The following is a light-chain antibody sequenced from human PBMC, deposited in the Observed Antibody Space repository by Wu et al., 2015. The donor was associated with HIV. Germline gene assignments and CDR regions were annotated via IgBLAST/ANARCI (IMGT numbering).Light chain of an antibody. Sequence: EIVLTQSPGTLSLSAGERATLSCTASQSVSSNYLAWYQQKPGQAPRLLIYGISTRATGIPGRFSGSGSGTDFTLTISSLEPEDFAVYYCQQRNNWPYSFGQGTKLEIK. J-gene: IGKJ2*03. CDR2: GIS. V-gene: IGKV3D-20*02. CDR1: QSVSSNY. CDR3: QQRNNWPYS.